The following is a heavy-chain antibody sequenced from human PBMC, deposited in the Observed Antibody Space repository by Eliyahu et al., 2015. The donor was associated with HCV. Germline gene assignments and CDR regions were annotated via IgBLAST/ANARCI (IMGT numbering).Heavy chain of an antibody. CDR2: ISPDGRTT. J-gene: IGHJ4*02. CDR3: ARDPRSLQGRMDY. V-gene: IGHV1-46*01. CDR1: TFTTYS. Sequence: TFTTYSMHWVRQAPGQELEWMGMISPDGRTTDYSQKFQGRLIVTRDTSTSTVYMDLHSLTSNDTAFYFCARDPRSLQGRMDYWGQGTLVTVSS. D-gene: IGHD2-15*01.